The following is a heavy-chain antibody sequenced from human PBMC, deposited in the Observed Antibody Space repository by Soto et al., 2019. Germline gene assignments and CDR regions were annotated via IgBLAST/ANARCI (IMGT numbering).Heavy chain of an antibody. J-gene: IGHJ3*02. V-gene: IGHV3-33*01. Sequence: QVKLVESGGGVVQPGRSLRLSCAASGFTFSSYGMHWVRQAPGKGLEWVAVIWYDGSNKYYADSVKGRFTISRDNSKNTLYLQMNSLRAEDTAVYYCARETTIFGVVIYAFDIWGQGTMVTVSS. CDR3: ARETTIFGVVIYAFDI. D-gene: IGHD3-3*01. CDR1: GFTFSSYG. CDR2: IWYDGSNK.